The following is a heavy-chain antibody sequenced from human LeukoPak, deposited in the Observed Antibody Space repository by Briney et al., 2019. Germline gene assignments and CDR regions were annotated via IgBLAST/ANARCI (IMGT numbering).Heavy chain of an antibody. Sequence: SETLSLTCAVYGGSFSGYYWSWIRQPPGKGLEWIGEINHSGSTNYNPSLKSRVTISVDTSKNQFSLKLSSVTAADTAVYHCAGYCTNGVCYSYFQHWGQGTLVTVSS. CDR2: INHSGST. D-gene: IGHD2-8*01. J-gene: IGHJ1*01. CDR3: AGYCTNGVCYSYFQH. V-gene: IGHV4-34*01. CDR1: GGSFSGYY.